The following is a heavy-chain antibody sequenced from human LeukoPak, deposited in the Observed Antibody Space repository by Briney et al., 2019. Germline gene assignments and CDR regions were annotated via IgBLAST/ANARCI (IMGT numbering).Heavy chain of an antibody. CDR1: GGSISSSSYY. V-gene: IGHV4-39*01. Sequence: SETLSLTCTVSGGSISSSSYYWGWIRQPPGKGLEWIGSIYYSGGAYYNPSLKSRVTISVDTSKNQFSLKLSSVTAADTAVYYCASGSWGYYDSSGYCEPPFDYWGQGTLVTVSS. D-gene: IGHD3-22*01. J-gene: IGHJ4*02. CDR2: IYYSGGA. CDR3: ASGSWGYYDSSGYCEPPFDY.